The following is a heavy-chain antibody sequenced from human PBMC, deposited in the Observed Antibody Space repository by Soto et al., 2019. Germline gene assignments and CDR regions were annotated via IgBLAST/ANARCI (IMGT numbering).Heavy chain of an antibody. CDR2: ISYDGSNK. J-gene: IGHJ4*02. Sequence: GGSLRLSCAASGFTFSIHGMHWVRHAPGKGLEWVAVISYDGSNKYYADSVKGRFTISRDNSKNTLYLQMNSLRAEDTAVYYCAKDTYYGSGSYGDYWGQGTLVTVSS. CDR3: AKDTYYGSGSYGDY. V-gene: IGHV3-30*18. CDR1: GFTFSIHG. D-gene: IGHD3-10*01.